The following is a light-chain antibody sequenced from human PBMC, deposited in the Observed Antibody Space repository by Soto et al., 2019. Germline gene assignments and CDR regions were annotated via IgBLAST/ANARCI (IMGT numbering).Light chain of an antibody. Sequence: QSALTQPASVSGSPGQSITISCTGTSSDVGGYNYVSWYQQHPGKAPKLMIYDVSNRPSGVSNRFSGSKSGNTASLTISGLQAEDEADYYCSSYTSSSILYVFGNGTKLTV. CDR3: SSYTSSSILYV. V-gene: IGLV2-14*01. J-gene: IGLJ1*01. CDR2: DVS. CDR1: SSDVGGYNY.